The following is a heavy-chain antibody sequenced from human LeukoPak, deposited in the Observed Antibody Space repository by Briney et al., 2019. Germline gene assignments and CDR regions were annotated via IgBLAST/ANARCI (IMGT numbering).Heavy chain of an antibody. D-gene: IGHD5-12*01. CDR3: AKGAFDYIEIAYFDY. J-gene: IGHJ4*02. Sequence: GGSLRLSCAASGFTFGNYALVWVRQVPGKGPEWVAVLIGSSGATDYADSVKGRFTISRDNSKNTLFLQMNSLRAEDTAIYYCAKGAFDYIEIAYFDYWGQGALVTVSS. CDR2: LIGSSGAT. V-gene: IGHV3-23*01. CDR1: GFTFGNYA.